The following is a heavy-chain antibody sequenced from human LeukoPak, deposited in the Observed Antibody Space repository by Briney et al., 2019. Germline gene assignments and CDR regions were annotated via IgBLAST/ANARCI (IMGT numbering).Heavy chain of an antibody. CDR1: GGSFSGYY. CDR3: ARRGYYYDSSGYRD. CDR2: INHSGST. J-gene: IGHJ4*02. V-gene: IGHV4-34*01. D-gene: IGHD3-22*01. Sequence: SETLSLTCAGYGGSFSGYYWSWIRQPPGKGLEWIGEINHSGSTNYNPSLKSRVTISVDTSKNQFSLKLSSVTAADTAVYYCARRGYYYDSSGYRDWGQGTLVTVSS.